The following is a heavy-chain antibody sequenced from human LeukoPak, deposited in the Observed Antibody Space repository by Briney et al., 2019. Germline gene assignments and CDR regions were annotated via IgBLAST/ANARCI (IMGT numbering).Heavy chain of an antibody. CDR1: GFTFSSYW. CDR3: ARDSSSWYFDC. Sequence: GGSLRLSCAASGFTFSSYWMSWVRQAPGKGLEWVANIKQDGSEKYYVDSVKGRFTISRGNAKNSLYLQMNSLRAEDTAVYYCARDSSSWYFDCWGQGTLVTVYS. CDR2: IKQDGSEK. J-gene: IGHJ4*02. V-gene: IGHV3-7*01. D-gene: IGHD6-13*01.